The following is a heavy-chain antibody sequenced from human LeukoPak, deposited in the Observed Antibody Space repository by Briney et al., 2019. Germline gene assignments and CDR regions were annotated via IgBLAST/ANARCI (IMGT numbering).Heavy chain of an antibody. D-gene: IGHD3-10*01. CDR2: INPNSGGT. J-gene: IGHJ1*01. CDR3: ARGRLMVRGRDAEYFQH. Sequence: VASVKVSCKASGYTFTGYYMHWVRQAPGQGLEWMGWINPNSGGTNYAQKFQGRVTMTRDTSISTAYMELSRLRSDDTAVYYCARGRLMVRGRDAEYFQHWGQGTLVTVSS. V-gene: IGHV1-2*02. CDR1: GYTFTGYY.